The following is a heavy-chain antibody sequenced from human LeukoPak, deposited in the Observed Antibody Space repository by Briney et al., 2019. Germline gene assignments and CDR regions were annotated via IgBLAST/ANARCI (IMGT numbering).Heavy chain of an antibody. CDR2: INHSGST. CDR1: GGSFSGYY. D-gene: IGHD5-24*01. Sequence: PSETLSLTCAVYGGSFSGYYWSWIRQPPGKGLEWIGEINHSGSTNYNPSLKSRVTISVDTSKNQFSLKLSSVTAADTAVYYCARGRGDGYNWNYWGQGTLVTVCS. J-gene: IGHJ4*02. CDR3: ARGRGDGYNWNY. V-gene: IGHV4-34*01.